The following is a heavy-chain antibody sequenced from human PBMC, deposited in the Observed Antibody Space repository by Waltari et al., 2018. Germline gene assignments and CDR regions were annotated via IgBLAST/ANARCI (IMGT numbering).Heavy chain of an antibody. CDR2: ISYSGST. CDR3: ARFSKSANWIDP. D-gene: IGHD3-3*02. V-gene: IGHV4-39*01. CDR1: GGSISSRSYY. Sequence: QLQLQESGPGLVKPSETLSLTCPVSGGSISSRSYYWGWIRQPQGKGLEWIGSISYSGSTYYNTSLMSRVTISVDTSKNQFSLKLTSVIAAETAVFYCARFSKSANWIDPWGQGTLVTVSS. J-gene: IGHJ5*02.